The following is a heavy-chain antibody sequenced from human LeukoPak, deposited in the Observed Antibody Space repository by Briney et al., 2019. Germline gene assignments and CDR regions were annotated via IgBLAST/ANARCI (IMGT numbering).Heavy chain of an antibody. Sequence: ASVKVSCKASGYTFTSYGISWVRQAPGQGLEWMGWISAYNGNTNYAQKLQGRVTMTTDTSTSTAYMELRSLGSDDTAVYYCARDLRVGVWFDPWGQGTLVTVSS. V-gene: IGHV1-18*04. CDR1: GYTFTSYG. J-gene: IGHJ5*02. CDR3: ARDLRVGVWFDP. CDR2: ISAYNGNT. D-gene: IGHD3-10*01.